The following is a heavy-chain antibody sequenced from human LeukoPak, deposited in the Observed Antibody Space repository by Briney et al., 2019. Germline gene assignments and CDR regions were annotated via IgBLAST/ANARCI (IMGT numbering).Heavy chain of an antibody. J-gene: IGHJ6*03. Sequence: PSGTLSLTCAVSGGSISSSNWWSWVRQPPGKGQEWIGEIYNSGSTNYNPSLKSRVTISVDKSKNQFSLKLSSVTAADTAVYYCARELTYSSGWYGTSTYYYYMDVWGKGTTVTVSS. V-gene: IGHV4-4*02. CDR1: GGSISSSNW. CDR3: ARELTYSSGWYGTSTYYYYMDV. D-gene: IGHD6-19*01. CDR2: IYNSGST.